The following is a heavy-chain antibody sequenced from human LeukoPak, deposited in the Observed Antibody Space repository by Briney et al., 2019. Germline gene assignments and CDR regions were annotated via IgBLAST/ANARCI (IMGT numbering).Heavy chain of an antibody. J-gene: IGHJ3*02. CDR3: ASPHYYDSSGYYYVDAFDI. CDR1: GYTFTGYY. CDR2: INPNSGGT. D-gene: IGHD3-22*01. Sequence: ASVKVSRKASGYTFTGYYMHWVRQAPGQGLEWMGWINPNSGGTNYAQKFQGRVTMTRDTSISTAYMELSRLRSDDTAVYYCASPHYYDSSGYYYVDAFDIWGQGTMVTVSS. V-gene: IGHV1-2*02.